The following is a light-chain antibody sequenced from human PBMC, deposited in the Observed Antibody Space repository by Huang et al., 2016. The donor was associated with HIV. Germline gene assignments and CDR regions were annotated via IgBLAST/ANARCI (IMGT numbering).Light chain of an antibody. CDR2: DAS. J-gene: IGKJ5*01. CDR3: QQRSNWRT. Sequence: EIVLTQSPSTLSLSPGERATLSCRASQSVSSYLAWYQQKPGQAPRLLIYDASNRATGIPARFSGSVSGTDFTLAISSLEPEEFAVYYCQQRSNWRTFGQGTRLEMK. V-gene: IGKV3-11*01. CDR1: QSVSSY.